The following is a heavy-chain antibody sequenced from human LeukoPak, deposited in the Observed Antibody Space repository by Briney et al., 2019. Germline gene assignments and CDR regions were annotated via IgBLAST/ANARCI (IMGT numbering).Heavy chain of an antibody. Sequence: ASVKVSCKASGYTFTGYYTHWVRQAPGQGLEWMGWINPNSGGTNYAQKFQGRVTMTRDTSISTAYMELSRLRSDDTAVYYCAREGGYGDYSLFRWGQGTLVTVSS. D-gene: IGHD4-17*01. V-gene: IGHV1-2*02. CDR3: AREGGYGDYSLFR. J-gene: IGHJ4*02. CDR1: GYTFTGYY. CDR2: INPNSGGT.